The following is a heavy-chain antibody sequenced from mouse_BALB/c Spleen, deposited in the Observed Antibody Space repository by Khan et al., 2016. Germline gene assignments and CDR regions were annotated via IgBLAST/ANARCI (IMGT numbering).Heavy chain of an antibody. D-gene: IGHD1-1*01. J-gene: IGHJ2*01. V-gene: IGHV1-87*01. CDR3: ASYYGSSYDYFDY. CDR1: GYTFTSYW. Sequence: QVQLQQSGAELARPGASVKLSCKASGYTFTSYWMQWVKQRPGQGLEWIGAIYPGDGDTRYTQTFKGKATFTADKSSSNVYLQLSNLASEDSAVYYCASYYGSSYDYFDYWGQGTTLTVSS. CDR2: IYPGDGDT.